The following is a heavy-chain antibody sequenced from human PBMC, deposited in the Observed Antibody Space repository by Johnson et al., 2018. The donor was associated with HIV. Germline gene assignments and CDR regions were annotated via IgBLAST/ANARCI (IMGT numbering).Heavy chain of an antibody. CDR3: AKIRTSGTGDAFDI. D-gene: IGHD1-14*01. J-gene: IGHJ3*02. Sequence: VQLVESVGGVVQPGRSLRLSCVASGFTFSSYGMHWVRQAPGKGLEWVAIVSYDGSKKYYPDSVKGRFTISRDNSKNTLYLQMDSLRAEDTAVYYCAKIRTSGTGDAFDIWGQGTMVTVSA. CDR1: GFTFSSYG. CDR2: VSYDGSKK. V-gene: IGHV3-30*18.